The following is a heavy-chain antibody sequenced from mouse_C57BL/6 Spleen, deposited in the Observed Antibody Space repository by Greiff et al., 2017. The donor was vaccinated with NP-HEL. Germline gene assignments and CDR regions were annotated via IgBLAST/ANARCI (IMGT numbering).Heavy chain of an antibody. CDR1: GYTFTDYN. CDR2: INPNNGGT. D-gene: IGHD2-5*01. V-gene: IGHV1-18*01. J-gene: IGHJ2*01. CDR3: VRGWYSNYVEYFDY. Sequence: EVQLQQSGPELVKPGASVKIPCKASGYTFTDYNMDWVKQSHGKSLEWIGDINPNNGGTIYNQKFKGKATLTVDKSSSTAYMELRSLTSEDTAVYYCVRGWYSNYVEYFDYWGQGTTLTVSS.